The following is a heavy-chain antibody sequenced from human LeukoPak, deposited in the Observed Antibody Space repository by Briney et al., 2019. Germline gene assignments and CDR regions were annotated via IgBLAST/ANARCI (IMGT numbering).Heavy chain of an antibody. CDR2: INPNSGGT. D-gene: IGHD5-18*01. J-gene: IGHJ6*03. Sequence: VASVKVSCKASGYTFTGYYMHWVRQAPGQGLEWMGWINPNSGGTNYAQKFQGWVIMTRDTSISTAYMELSRLRSDDTAVYYCARDRGYSYGYYYYYYMDVWGKGTTVTVSS. V-gene: IGHV1-2*04. CDR3: ARDRGYSYGYYYYYYMDV. CDR1: GYTFTGYY.